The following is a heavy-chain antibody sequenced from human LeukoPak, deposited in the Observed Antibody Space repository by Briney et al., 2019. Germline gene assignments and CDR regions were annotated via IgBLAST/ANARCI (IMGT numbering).Heavy chain of an antibody. CDR3: ATAGSPKVKWLLLNY. CDR1: GGTFSSYA. Sequence: ASVKVSCKASGGTFSSYAISWVRQAPGQGLEWMGGFDPEDGETIYAQKFQGRVTMTEDTSTDTAYMELSSLRSEDTAVYYCATAGSPKVKWLLLNYWGQGTLVTVSS. D-gene: IGHD3-22*01. J-gene: IGHJ4*02. V-gene: IGHV1-24*01. CDR2: FDPEDGET.